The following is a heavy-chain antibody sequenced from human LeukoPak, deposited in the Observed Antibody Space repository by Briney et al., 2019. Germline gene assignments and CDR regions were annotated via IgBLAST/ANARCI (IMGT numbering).Heavy chain of an antibody. V-gene: IGHV3-9*01. CDR1: GFTFDDFA. Sequence: GGSLRLSCAASGFTFDDFAMNWVRQAPGKGLEWVAGISWNSGRIDYADSVKGRFTISRDNARNSLYLEVNSLRAEDTAVYYCAKDRSAFSIAARSAFDIWGQGTMVTVSS. D-gene: IGHD6-6*01. CDR3: AKDRSAFSIAARSAFDI. CDR2: ISWNSGRI. J-gene: IGHJ3*02.